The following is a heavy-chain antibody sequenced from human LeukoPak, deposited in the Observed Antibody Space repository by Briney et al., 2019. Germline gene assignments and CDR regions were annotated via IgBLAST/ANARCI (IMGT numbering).Heavy chain of an antibody. CDR3: AKDPPGLQLERRTGENWFDP. D-gene: IGHD1-1*01. CDR2: ISGSGGST. V-gene: IGHV3-23*01. CDR1: GFTFSSYA. J-gene: IGHJ5*02. Sequence: PGGSLRLSCAASGFTFSSYAMSWVRQAPGKGLEWVSAISGSGGSTYYAASVKGRFTISRDNSKNTLYLQMNSLRAEDTAVYYCAKDPPGLQLERRTGENWFDPWGQGTLVTVSS.